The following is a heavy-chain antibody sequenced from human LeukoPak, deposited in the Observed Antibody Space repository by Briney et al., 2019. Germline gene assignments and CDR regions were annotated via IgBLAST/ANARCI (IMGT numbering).Heavy chain of an antibody. Sequence: ASVKVSCKASGYTFISYTISWVRQAPGQGLEWMGWISGYSGYTNYAQKLQDRVTMTIDTSTGTAYMEMRSLMSDDTAVYYCARDGGSTIDYWGQGTLVTVSS. J-gene: IGHJ4*02. CDR3: ARDGGSTIDY. V-gene: IGHV1-18*04. CDR2: ISGYSGYT. D-gene: IGHD1-26*01. CDR1: GYTFISYT.